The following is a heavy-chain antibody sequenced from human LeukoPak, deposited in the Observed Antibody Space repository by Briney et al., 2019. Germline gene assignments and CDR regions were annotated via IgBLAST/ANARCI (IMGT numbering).Heavy chain of an antibody. V-gene: IGHV1-46*01. D-gene: IGHD3-3*01. CDR2: INPSGGST. CDR3: AKEGYDFWSGYYRYYYYYYMDV. Sequence: RASVKVSCKASGYTFTSYYMHWVRQAPGQGLEWMGIINPSGGSTSYAQKFQGRVTMTRDTSTSTVYMELSSLRSEDTAVYYCAKEGYDFWSGYYRYYYYYYMDVWGKGTTVTVSS. CDR1: GYTFTSYY. J-gene: IGHJ6*03.